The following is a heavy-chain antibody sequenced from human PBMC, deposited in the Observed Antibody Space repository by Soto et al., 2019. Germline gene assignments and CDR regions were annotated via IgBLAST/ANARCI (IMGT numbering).Heavy chain of an antibody. CDR3: ARELLRYFDWLPSNWFDP. CDR2: IYYSGST. J-gene: IGHJ5*02. CDR1: GGSISSGDYY. Sequence: SETLSLTCIVSGGSISSGDYYWSWIRQPPGKGLEWIGYIYYSGSTYYNPSLKSRVTISVDTSKNQFSLKLSSVTAADTAVYYCARELLRYFDWLPSNWFDPWGQGTLVTVSS. D-gene: IGHD3-9*01. V-gene: IGHV4-30-4*08.